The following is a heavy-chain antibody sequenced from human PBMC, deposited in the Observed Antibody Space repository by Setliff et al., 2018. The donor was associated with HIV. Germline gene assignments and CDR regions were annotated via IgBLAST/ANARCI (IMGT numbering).Heavy chain of an antibody. V-gene: IGHV4-39*01. CDR2: IYYSGST. CDR1: GVSISSTNYY. J-gene: IGHJ5*02. Sequence: SETLSLTCTVSGVSISSTNYYWGWIRHPPGKGLEWIGTIYYSGSTYYNPSLKSRVTISVDTSKNQFSLKLSSVTAADTAVYYCARHSPTYCSCTSCYDNWFDPWGQGTLVTVSS. CDR3: ARHSPTYCSCTSCYDNWFDP. D-gene: IGHD2-2*01.